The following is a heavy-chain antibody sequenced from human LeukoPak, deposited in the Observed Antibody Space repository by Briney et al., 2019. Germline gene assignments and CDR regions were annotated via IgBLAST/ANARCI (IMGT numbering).Heavy chain of an antibody. CDR1: GYTFTGYY. CDR3: ARVAFYGGILIPYDY. V-gene: IGHV1-2*02. Sequence: ASVKVSCKASGYTFTGYYLHWVRQAPGQGLEWMGWINPHSGGTNYAQKFQGRVTMTRDTSISTAYMELNRLTSDDTAVYYCARVAFYGGILIPYDYWGQGTLVTVSS. J-gene: IGHJ4*02. CDR2: INPHSGGT. D-gene: IGHD4-23*01.